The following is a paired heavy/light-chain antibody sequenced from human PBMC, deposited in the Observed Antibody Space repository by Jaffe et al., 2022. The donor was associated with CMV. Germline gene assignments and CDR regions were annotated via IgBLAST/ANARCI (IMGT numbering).Heavy chain of an antibody. CDR1: GRSITSDY. V-gene: IGHV4-59*01. CDR2: IHYSGSA. J-gene: IGHJ6*03. D-gene: IGHD6-19*01. CDR3: VKAGGEWSSGPMNYYYYYLAV. Sequence: QLQLQESGPGLVKPSETLSLTCTASGRSITSDYWSWIRQPPGKGLEWVGFIHYSGSANYNPSLKGRVTMSVDTSKNELSLKLTSVTAADSAVYYCVKAGGEWSSGPMNYYYYYLAVWGRGATVTVSS.
Light chain of an antibody. CDR1: ESLVHSDGNTY. V-gene: IGKV2-24*01. J-gene: IGKJ1*01. Sequence: IVMTQTPLSSPVALGQPASISCKSSESLVHSDGNTYLSWLHQRPGQPPRLLIYKISNRFSGVPDRFSGSGAGTDFTLRISRVEAEDVGIYYCTQASHFPWTFGPGTKVEIK. CDR2: KIS. CDR3: TQASHFPWT.